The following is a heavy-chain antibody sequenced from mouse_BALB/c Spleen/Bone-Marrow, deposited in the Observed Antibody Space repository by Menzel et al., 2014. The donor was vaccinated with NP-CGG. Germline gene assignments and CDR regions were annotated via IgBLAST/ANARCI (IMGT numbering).Heavy chain of an antibody. CDR2: FNPSSGGT. V-gene: IGHV1S81*02. Sequence: LQESGAELVKPGASVKLSCKASGYTFTRYYMYWVKQRPGQGLEWIGEFNPSSGGTNFNENFKSKATLTVDKSSSTAYMQISSLTSEDSAVYYCTRSGASWLRRSWYFDVWGAGTTVTVSS. D-gene: IGHD2-2*01. CDR3: TRSGASWLRRSWYFDV. J-gene: IGHJ1*01. CDR1: GYTFTRYY.